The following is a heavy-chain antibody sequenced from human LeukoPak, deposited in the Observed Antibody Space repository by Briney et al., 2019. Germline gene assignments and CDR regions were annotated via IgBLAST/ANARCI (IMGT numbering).Heavy chain of an antibody. D-gene: IGHD4/OR15-4a*01. CDR3: AKDEILTMTNLFQH. V-gene: IGHV3-30*18. J-gene: IGHJ1*01. Sequence: GGSLRLSCAASGFTFSSYGMHWVRQAPGKGLEWVAVISYDGSNKYYADSVKGRFTISRDNSKNTLYLQMNSLRAEDTAVYYCAKDEILTMTNLFQHWGQGTLVTVSS. CDR1: GFTFSSYG. CDR2: ISYDGSNK.